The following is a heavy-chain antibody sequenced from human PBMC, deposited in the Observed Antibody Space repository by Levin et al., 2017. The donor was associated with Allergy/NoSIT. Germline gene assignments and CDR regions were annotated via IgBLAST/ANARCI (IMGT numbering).Heavy chain of an antibody. V-gene: IGHV3-23*01. CDR2: ISSSGGNT. CDR3: AKDRTPYGSGIAVDY. CDR1: GFTFSTYA. D-gene: IGHD3-10*01. J-gene: IGHJ4*02. Sequence: GESLKISCAASGFTFSTYAMTWVRQAPGKGLEWVSGISSSGGNTHYADSVKGRFTISRDSSKNTLYLQMNSLRAEDTAVYYCAKDRTPYGSGIAVDYWGQGTLVTVSS.